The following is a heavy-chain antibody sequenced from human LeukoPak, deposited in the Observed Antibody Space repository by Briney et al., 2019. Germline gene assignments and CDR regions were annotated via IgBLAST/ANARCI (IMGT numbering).Heavy chain of an antibody. CDR2: INHRGST. Sequence: SETLSLTCAVYGGSFSGYYWSWIRQPPGKGLEWIGEINHRGSTNYNPSLMSRVTISVDTSKNQFSLKLSPVTTAYMPVHYCARCSHPFSYDSSGYYYWGQGTLVTVSS. D-gene: IGHD3-22*01. V-gene: IGHV4-34*01. CDR1: GGSFSGYY. J-gene: IGHJ4*02. CDR3: ARCSHPFSYDSSGYYY.